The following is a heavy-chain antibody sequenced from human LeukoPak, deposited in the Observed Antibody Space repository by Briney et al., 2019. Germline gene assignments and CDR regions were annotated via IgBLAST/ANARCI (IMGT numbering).Heavy chain of an antibody. V-gene: IGHV3-48*01. CDR3: ARVAYSSSWYYYYMDV. J-gene: IGHJ6*03. CDR2: ISSSSSTI. CDR1: GFTFSSYS. Sequence: GGSLRLSCAASGFTFSSYSMNWVRQAPGKGLERVSYISSSSSTIYYADSVKGRFTISRDNAKNSLYLQMNSLRAEDTAVYYCARVAYSSSWYYYYMDVWGKGTTVTVS. D-gene: IGHD6-13*01.